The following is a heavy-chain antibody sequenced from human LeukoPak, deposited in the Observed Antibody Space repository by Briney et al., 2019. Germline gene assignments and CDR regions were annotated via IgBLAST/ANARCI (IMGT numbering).Heavy chain of an antibody. CDR3: ARGDSSGWSRVHDAFDI. Sequence: GESLKISCKGSGYSFTSYWIGWVRQAPGQGLEWMGWISAYNGNTNYAQKLQGRVTMTTDTSTSTAYMELRSLRSDDTAVYYCARGDSSGWSRVHDAFDIWGQGTMVTVSS. V-gene: IGHV1-18*04. CDR2: ISAYNGNT. D-gene: IGHD6-19*01. J-gene: IGHJ3*02. CDR1: GYSFTSYW.